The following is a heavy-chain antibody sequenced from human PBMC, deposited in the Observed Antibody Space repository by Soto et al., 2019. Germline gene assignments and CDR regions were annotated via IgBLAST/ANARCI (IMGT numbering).Heavy chain of an antibody. CDR1: GFTFSTYE. CDR2: ISSSGTTI. Sequence: EVQLVESGGGLVQPGGSLRLSCAASGFTFSTYEMNWVRQAPGKGLEWVSYISSSGTTIYYADSVKGRFTISRDNAKNSLYLQMNSVRAEDTAVYYCATSSGGGGAFDIWGQGTMVTVSS. CDR3: ATSSGGGGAFDI. D-gene: IGHD3-10*01. V-gene: IGHV3-48*03. J-gene: IGHJ3*02.